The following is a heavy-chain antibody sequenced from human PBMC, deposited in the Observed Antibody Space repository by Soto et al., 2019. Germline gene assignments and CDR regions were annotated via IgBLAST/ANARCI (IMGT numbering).Heavy chain of an antibody. CDR1: GYSFTSYW. Sequence: PGESLKISCKGSGYSFTSYWISWVRQMPGKGLEWMGRIDPSDSYTNYSPSFQGHVTISADKSISTAYLQWSSLKASDTAMYYCAVGNCSSTSCYATNYYYYGMDVWGQGTTVTVSS. CDR3: AVGNCSSTSCYATNYYYYGMDV. J-gene: IGHJ6*02. CDR2: IDPSDSYT. V-gene: IGHV5-10-1*01. D-gene: IGHD2-2*03.